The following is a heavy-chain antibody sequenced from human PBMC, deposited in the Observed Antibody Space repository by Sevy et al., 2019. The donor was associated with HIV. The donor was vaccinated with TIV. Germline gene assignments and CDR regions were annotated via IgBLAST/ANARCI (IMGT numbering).Heavy chain of an antibody. CDR2: ISTSSSYI. J-gene: IGHJ6*02. CDR3: ARISCTNGVCFQGYYYYAMDV. D-gene: IGHD2-8*01. V-gene: IGHV3-21*01. CDR1: GFTFSSYS. Sequence: GGSLRLSCAASGFTFSSYSMNWVRQTPGKGLEWVSSISTSSSYIYYADSVKGRFTISRDNAKNSLYLQMNSLRAEDTAVYYCARISCTNGVCFQGYYYYAMDVWGQGTTVTVSS.